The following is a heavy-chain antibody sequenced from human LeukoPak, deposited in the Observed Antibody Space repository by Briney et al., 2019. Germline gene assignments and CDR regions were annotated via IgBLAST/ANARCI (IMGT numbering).Heavy chain of an antibody. CDR2: IYYSGST. J-gene: IGHJ4*02. CDR1: GGSISSYY. V-gene: IGHV4-59*05. D-gene: IGHD6-19*01. Sequence: SETLSLTCTVSGGSISSYYWSWIRQPPGKGLEWIGSIYYSGSTYYNPSLKSRVTISVDTSKNQFSLKLSSVTAADTAVYYCAGGWYYFDYWGQGTLVTVSS. CDR3: AGGWYYFDY.